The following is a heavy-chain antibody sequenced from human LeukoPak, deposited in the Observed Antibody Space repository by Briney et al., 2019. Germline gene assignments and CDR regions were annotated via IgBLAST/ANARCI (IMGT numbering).Heavy chain of an antibody. J-gene: IGHJ6*04. CDR1: GGTFISYA. CDR2: IIPVFGTA. Sequence: GASVKVSCKASGGTFISYAISWVGQAPGQGLEWMGGIIPVFGTAKYAQKFQGRLTITADESTSTAYMELSSLRSEDTAVYYCARDTRWFGESDYYYYGMDVWGKGTTVTASS. V-gene: IGHV1-69*13. D-gene: IGHD3-10*01. CDR3: ARDTRWFGESDYYYYGMDV.